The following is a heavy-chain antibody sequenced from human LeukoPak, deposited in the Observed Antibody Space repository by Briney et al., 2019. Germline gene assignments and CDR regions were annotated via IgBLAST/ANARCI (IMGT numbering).Heavy chain of an antibody. CDR2: IHYPGST. V-gene: IGHV4-39*01. J-gene: IGHJ6*03. D-gene: IGHD3-10*01. CDR1: GGSISSSSYY. Sequence: SETLSLTCVVSGGSISSSSYYRGWVRQPPGKGLEWIGSIHYPGSTYSNPSLRSRVTLSEDTSKNQFSLKLSSVTAADTAVYYCARQSHGSGTDNYYMDVWGKGTTVTVSS. CDR3: ARQSHGSGTDNYYMDV.